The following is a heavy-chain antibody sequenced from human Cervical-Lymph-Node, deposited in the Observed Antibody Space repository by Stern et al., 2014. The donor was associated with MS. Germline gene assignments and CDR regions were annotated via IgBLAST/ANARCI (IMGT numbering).Heavy chain of an antibody. CDR2: IWHDGSNK. J-gene: IGHJ4*02. CDR1: GFIFSNYV. V-gene: IGHV3-33*01. Sequence: QVQLVESGGGVVQPGKSLRLSCAASGFIFSNYVMHWVRQAPGKGLAWVAAIWHDGSNKYYADSVKGRFTISRDNVNNTLYLQVNSLKVEDTAVYYCARDLDSTLPSIFEYWGQGTLVTVSS. D-gene: IGHD2-21*01. CDR3: ARDLDSTLPSIFEY.